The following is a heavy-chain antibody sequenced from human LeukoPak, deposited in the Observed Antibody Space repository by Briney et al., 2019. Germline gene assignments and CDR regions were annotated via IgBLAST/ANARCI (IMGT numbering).Heavy chain of an antibody. CDR3: ARGLNGNYDSGAYAY. CDR1: GYTFTSYD. CDR2: MNPNNANT. Sequence: ASVKVSCKASGYTFTSYDISWARQAPGQGLEWMAWMNPNNANTGYGQKFQGRVTLTKNIAINTAHMELSSLRPEDTAVYYCARGLNGNYDSGAYAYWGQGTLVTVSS. V-gene: IGHV1-8*01. D-gene: IGHD3-22*01. J-gene: IGHJ4*02.